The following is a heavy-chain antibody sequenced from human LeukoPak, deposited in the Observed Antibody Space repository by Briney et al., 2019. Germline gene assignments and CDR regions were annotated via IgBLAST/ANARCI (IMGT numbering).Heavy chain of an antibody. CDR1: GFTFSSYA. V-gene: IGHV3-23*01. J-gene: IGHJ4*02. CDR2: ISGSGGST. Sequence: PGGSLRLSCAASGFTFSSYAMSWVRQAPGKGLEWVSAISGSGGSTYYADSVKGRFTISRDNSKNTLYLQMNSLRAEDTAVYYCAKDTGGTYYYDSSGYYSDYWGQGTLVTVSS. CDR3: AKDTGGTYYYDSSGYYSDY. D-gene: IGHD3-22*01.